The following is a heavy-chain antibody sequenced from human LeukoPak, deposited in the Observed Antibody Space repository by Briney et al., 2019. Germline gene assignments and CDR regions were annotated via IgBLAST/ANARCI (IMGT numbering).Heavy chain of an antibody. CDR1: GGTFSSFT. J-gene: IGHJ4*02. V-gene: IGHV1-69*01. Sequence: SVKVSCKVSGGTFSSFTITWARQAPGQGLEWMGGIIPIFGSTNYAQKFQGRVTNTADDSTSTAYMELRSLTSDDTAVYYCARGYDVGDFVPYTYWGQGTLVIVSS. CDR3: ARGYDVGDFVPYTY. CDR2: IIPIFGST. D-gene: IGHD4-17*01.